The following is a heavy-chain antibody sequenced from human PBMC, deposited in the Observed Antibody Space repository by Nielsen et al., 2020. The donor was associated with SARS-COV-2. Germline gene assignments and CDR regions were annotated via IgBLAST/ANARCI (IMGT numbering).Heavy chain of an antibody. D-gene: IGHD3-22*01. V-gene: IGHV1-8*01. CDR2: MNPNSGNT. J-gene: IGHJ4*02. Sequence: ASVKVSCKASGYTFTSYGINWVRQATGQGLEWMGWMNPNSGNTGYAQKFQGRVTMTRNTSISTAYMELSSLRSEDTAVYYCASGSSGYWIGPFDYWGQGTLVTVSS. CDR1: GYTFTSYG. CDR3: ASGSSGYWIGPFDY.